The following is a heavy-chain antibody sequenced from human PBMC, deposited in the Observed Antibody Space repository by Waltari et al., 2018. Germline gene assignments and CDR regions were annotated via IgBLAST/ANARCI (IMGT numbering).Heavy chain of an antibody. D-gene: IGHD2-8*01. CDR2: IYYSGST. V-gene: IGHV4-39*01. CDR3: AGGYCTNGVCYAFDI. J-gene: IGHJ3*02. Sequence: QLQLQESGPGLVKPSETLSLTCTVSGGSISSSSYYWGWIRQPPGKGLEWIGSIYYSGSTYYNPSLKSRVTISVDTSKNQFSLKLRSVTAADTAVYYCAGGYCTNGVCYAFDIWGQGTMVTVSS. CDR1: GGSISSSSYY.